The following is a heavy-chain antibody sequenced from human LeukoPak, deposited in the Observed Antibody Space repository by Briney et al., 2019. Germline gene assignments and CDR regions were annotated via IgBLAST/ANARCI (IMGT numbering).Heavy chain of an antibody. CDR1: GFTFSSYA. Sequence: GGSLRLSCAASGFTFSSYAMSWVRQAPGKGLEWVSAISGSGDSTYYADSVKGRFTISRDNSKNTLYLQMNSLRAEDTAVYYCAKDKWFGELLEYFDYWGQGTLVTVSS. J-gene: IGHJ4*02. D-gene: IGHD3-10*01. CDR2: ISGSGDST. V-gene: IGHV3-23*01. CDR3: AKDKWFGELLEYFDY.